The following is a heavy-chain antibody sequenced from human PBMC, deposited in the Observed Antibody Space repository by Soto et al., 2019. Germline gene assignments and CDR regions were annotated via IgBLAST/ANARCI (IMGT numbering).Heavy chain of an antibody. J-gene: IGHJ5*02. CDR1: GGSGSFSGYL. Sequence: TSETLSLTCAVYGGSGSFSGYLWSWIRQPPGKGLEWIGAINHSGSTKYNPSLKSRVTISLDTSKNQFSLRLTSVTAADTALYYCARDWDSSGLFDPWGQGALVTVSS. CDR3: ARDWDSSGLFDP. CDR2: INHSGST. D-gene: IGHD3-10*01. V-gene: IGHV4-34*01.